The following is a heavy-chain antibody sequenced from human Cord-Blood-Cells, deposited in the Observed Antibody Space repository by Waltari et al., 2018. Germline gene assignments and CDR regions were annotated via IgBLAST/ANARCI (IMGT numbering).Heavy chain of an antibody. CDR3: ARVRRSSSSFDY. CDR2: INPNRGGT. J-gene: IGHJ4*02. CDR1: GNTFTGYD. V-gene: IGHV1-2*06. Sequence: QVQPVQSGADVKKPGASVKVSCKASGNTFTGYDMHWVRPAPGQGLGWRGRINPNRGGTNNAQKFQGRVTITRHTSSSTAYMELSRLRSDDTAVYYCARVRRSSSSFDYWGQGTLVTVAS. D-gene: IGHD6-6*01.